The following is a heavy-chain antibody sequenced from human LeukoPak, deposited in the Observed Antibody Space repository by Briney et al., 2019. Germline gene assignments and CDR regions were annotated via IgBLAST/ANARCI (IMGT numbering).Heavy chain of an antibody. CDR3: ASLAAATVDY. CDR1: GFTFSSYE. V-gene: IGHV3-48*03. CDR2: ISSSGSTI. J-gene: IGHJ4*02. Sequence: GGSLRLSCAASGFTFSSYEMNWVRQAPGKGLEWVSYISSSGSTIYYADSVKGRFTISGDNAKNSLYLQMNSLRAEDTAVYYCASLAAATVDYWGQGTLVTVSS. D-gene: IGHD2-15*01.